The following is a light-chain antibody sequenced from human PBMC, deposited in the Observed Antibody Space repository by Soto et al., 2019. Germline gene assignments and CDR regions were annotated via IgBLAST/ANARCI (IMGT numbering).Light chain of an antibody. CDR2: AAS. V-gene: IGKV1-39*01. CDR1: QSISTF. Sequence: DIQMTQSPSSLSASVGDRVSVTCRASQSISTFLHWYQQRPGEAPKLLIYAASSLQSGVPSRFSGSGSGADFTLTIGSLQPEDFATYYCQQSYTTPRTFCQGTKVEVK. J-gene: IGKJ1*01. CDR3: QQSYTTPRT.